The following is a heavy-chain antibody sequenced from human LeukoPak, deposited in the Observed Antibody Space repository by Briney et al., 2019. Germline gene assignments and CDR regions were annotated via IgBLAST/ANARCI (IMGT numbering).Heavy chain of an antibody. V-gene: IGHV4-34*01. CDR2: INHSGST. D-gene: IGHD4/OR15-4a*01. Sequence: SETLSLTCAVYGGSFSGYYWSWIRQPPGKGLEWIGEINHSGSTNYNPSLKSRVTISVDTSKNQFSLKLSSVTAADTAVYYCARLGLTADAFDYWGQGTLVTVSS. CDR3: ARLGLTADAFDY. CDR1: GGSFSGYY. J-gene: IGHJ4*02.